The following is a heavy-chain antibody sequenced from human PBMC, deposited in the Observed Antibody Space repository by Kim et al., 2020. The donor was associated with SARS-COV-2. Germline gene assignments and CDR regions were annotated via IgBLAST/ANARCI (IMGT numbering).Heavy chain of an antibody. D-gene: IGHD2-21*02. V-gene: IGHV3-53*01. J-gene: IGHJ2*01. CDR2: IYSDGST. CDR3: ARGGGAFCGGDCLRTFDL. Sequence: GGSLRLSCAASGFTVSSNYMSWVRQAPGKGLEWVSNIYSDGSTYYADSVKGRFTISRGNSENTLYLQMNSLRDDDAAVYYCARGGGAFCGGDCLRTFDLWGRGTRVTVSS. CDR1: GFTVSSNY.